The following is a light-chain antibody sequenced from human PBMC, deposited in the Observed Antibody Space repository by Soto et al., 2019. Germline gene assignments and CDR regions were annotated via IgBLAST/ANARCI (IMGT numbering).Light chain of an antibody. CDR3: QHYNTFPLT. CDR2: GAS. V-gene: IGKV3D-15*01. J-gene: IGKJ3*01. CDR1: QSVSSN. Sequence: EIVMTQSPATLSVSPGERATLSCRASQSVSSNLAWYQQKPGQAPRLLIYGASTRATGLPARFSGSGSGTDFPLTISSLQPDDFAVYYCQHYNTFPLTFGPGTKVDIK.